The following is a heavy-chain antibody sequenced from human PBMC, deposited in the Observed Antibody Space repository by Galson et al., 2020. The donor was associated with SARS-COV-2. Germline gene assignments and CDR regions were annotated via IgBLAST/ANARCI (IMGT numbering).Heavy chain of an antibody. CDR3: ARVSVRDSGLADGFDT. V-gene: IGHV4-59*08. CDR2: FYYTVST. D-gene: IGHD2-21*01. CDR1: GGSISGYY. Sequence: ETSETLSLTCTVSGGSISGYYWSWIRQRPGKGLEWIAYFYYTVSTNYNPSLKSRVTITVDTSKNQYSLKLSSVTAADTAVYFCARVSVRDSGLADGFDTWGQGTMVTVAS. J-gene: IGHJ3*02.